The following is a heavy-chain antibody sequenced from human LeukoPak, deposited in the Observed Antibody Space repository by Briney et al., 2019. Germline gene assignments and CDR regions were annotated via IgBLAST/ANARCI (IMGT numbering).Heavy chain of an antibody. J-gene: IGHJ5*02. Sequence: ASVKVSCKASGYTFTGYYMHWVRQAPGQGVEWMGWINPNSGGTNYAQKFQGRVTMTRDTSISTAYMELSRLRSDDTAVYYCARVHSSYDSSGYFVPWGQGTLVTVSS. CDR3: ARVHSSYDSSGYFVP. D-gene: IGHD3-22*01. CDR1: GYTFTGYY. V-gene: IGHV1-2*02. CDR2: INPNSGGT.